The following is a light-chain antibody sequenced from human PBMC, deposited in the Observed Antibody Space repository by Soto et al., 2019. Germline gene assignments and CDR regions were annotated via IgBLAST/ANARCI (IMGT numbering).Light chain of an antibody. J-gene: IGKJ1*01. V-gene: IGKV1-8*01. CDR3: QQYYSSPRT. Sequence: AIRMPLSPYSLSAPHGARVSITCRASQGIRSYLDWYQQKPGKAPKLLIYAASTWQSGVPSRFRGSGSGTDFTLTISSLQSEDFETYYCQQYYSSPRTFGQGTKVDIK. CDR1: QGIRSY. CDR2: AAS.